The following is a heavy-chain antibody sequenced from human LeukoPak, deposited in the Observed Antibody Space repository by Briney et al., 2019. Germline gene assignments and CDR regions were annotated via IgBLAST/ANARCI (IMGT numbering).Heavy chain of an antibody. J-gene: IGHJ6*03. Sequence: GGSLRLSCAASGFTFSSYSMNWVRQAPGKWLEWVSSISSSSSYIYYADSVKGRFTVSRDNAKNSLYLQMNSLRAEDTAVYYCARSDYSSGWSYYYYYYYMDVWGKGTTVTVSS. CDR3: ARSDYSSGWSYYYYYYYMDV. V-gene: IGHV3-21*01. D-gene: IGHD6-19*01. CDR1: GFTFSSYS. CDR2: ISSSSSYI.